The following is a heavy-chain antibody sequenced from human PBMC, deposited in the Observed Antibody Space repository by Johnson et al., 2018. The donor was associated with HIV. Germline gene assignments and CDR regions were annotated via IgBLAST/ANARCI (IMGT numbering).Heavy chain of an antibody. V-gene: IGHV3-9*01. J-gene: IGHJ3*02. CDR1: GFSFDDYA. D-gene: IGHD2-15*01. Sequence: ELQLVESGGGLVQPGRSLRLSCAVSGFSFDDYAMHWVRQAPGKGPEWVSGISWNSANIGYADSVKGRFTISRDNAKNSLYLQMNSLRAEDTALYYCAKDIHMVAPRRAFDIWGQGTMVIVTS. CDR3: AKDIHMVAPRRAFDI. CDR2: ISWNSANI.